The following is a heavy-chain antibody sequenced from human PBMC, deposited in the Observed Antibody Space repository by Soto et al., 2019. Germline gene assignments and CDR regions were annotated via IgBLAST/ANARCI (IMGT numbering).Heavy chain of an antibody. V-gene: IGHV1-69*13. CDR1: GGTFSSYA. D-gene: IGHD3-22*01. CDR3: ARGARDYYDSSGYYHYYYYYYGMDV. Sequence: SVKVSCKASGGTFSSYAISWVRQAPGQGLEWVGGIIPIFGTANYAQKFQVRVTITADESTSTAYMELSGLRSEDTAVYYCARGARDYYDSSGYYHYYYYYYGMDVWGQGTTVTVSS. CDR2: IIPIFGTA. J-gene: IGHJ6*02.